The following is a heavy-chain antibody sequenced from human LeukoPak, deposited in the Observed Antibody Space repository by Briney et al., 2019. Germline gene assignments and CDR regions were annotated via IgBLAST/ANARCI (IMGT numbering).Heavy chain of an antibody. D-gene: IGHD6-19*01. J-gene: IGHJ3*02. CDR1: GGSISSYY. CDR2: IYYSGST. V-gene: IGHV4-59*08. Sequence: SETLSLTCTVSGGSISSYYWSWIRQPPGKGLEWIGYIYYSGSTNYNPSLKSRVTISVDTSKNQFSLKLDSVTEIDTAMYYCARNQAVAANRGAFDIWGQGTMVTVSS. CDR3: ARNQAVAANRGAFDI.